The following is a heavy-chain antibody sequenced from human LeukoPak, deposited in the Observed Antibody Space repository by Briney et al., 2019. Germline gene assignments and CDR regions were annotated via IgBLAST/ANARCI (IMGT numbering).Heavy chain of an antibody. CDR2: ISYDGSNK. J-gene: IGHJ6*04. V-gene: IGHV3-30*03. CDR3: ARANRVDTVSLEV. CDR1: GFTFSSYS. D-gene: IGHD5-18*01. Sequence: GGSLRLSCAASGFTFSSYSMNWVRQAPGKGLEWVAVISYDGSNKYYADSVKGRLTISRDNSKNTLYLQMNSLRAGDTAVYYCARANRVDTVSLEVWGKGTTVTISS.